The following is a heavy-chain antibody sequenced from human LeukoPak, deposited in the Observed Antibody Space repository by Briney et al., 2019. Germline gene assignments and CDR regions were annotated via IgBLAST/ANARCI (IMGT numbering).Heavy chain of an antibody. D-gene: IGHD1-26*01. CDR3: ARQGGATKSWFDP. Sequence: SETLSLTCTVSGGSIGSYYWSWIRQPPGKGLEWIGYIYYSGSTNYNPSLKSRVTISVDTSKNQLSLKLSSVTAADTAEYYCARQGGATKSWFDPWGQGTLVTVSS. CDR1: GGSIGSYY. J-gene: IGHJ5*02. CDR2: IYYSGST. V-gene: IGHV4-59*08.